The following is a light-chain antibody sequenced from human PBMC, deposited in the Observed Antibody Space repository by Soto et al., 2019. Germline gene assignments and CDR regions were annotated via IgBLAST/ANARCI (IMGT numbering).Light chain of an antibody. CDR1: QSLLHSNGYNY. CDR2: LGS. CDR3: MQALQTPEVT. Sequence: DIVMTQSPLSLPVTPGEPASISCRSSQSLLHSNGYNYLDWYLQKPAQSPQRLFYLGSNRASGVLDSFSGSGSGTDFTLKISRVEAEDVGVYYCMQALQTPEVTFGGGTKVEIK. J-gene: IGKJ4*01. V-gene: IGKV2-28*01.